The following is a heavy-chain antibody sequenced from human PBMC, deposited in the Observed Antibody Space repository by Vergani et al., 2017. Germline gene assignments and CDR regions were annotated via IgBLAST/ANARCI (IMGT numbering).Heavy chain of an antibody. J-gene: IGHJ4*02. CDR3: AKDGSGGSYSD. CDR1: GYTFSSYG. Sequence: QVQLVESGGGVVQPGVSLRLSCAASGYTFSSYGIHWVRQAPGKGLEWVAVIRYDGSKKYYADSVKGRFTISRDNSTNSLYLQMNSLRAEDTAVYYCAKDGSGGSYSDWGQGTLVTVSS. CDR2: IRYDGSKK. V-gene: IGHV3-30*02. D-gene: IGHD1-26*01.